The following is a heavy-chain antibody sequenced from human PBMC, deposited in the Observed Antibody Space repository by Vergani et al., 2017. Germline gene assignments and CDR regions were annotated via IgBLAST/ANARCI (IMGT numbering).Heavy chain of an antibody. D-gene: IGHD3-10*01. Sequence: EVQLVESGGGLVKPGGSLRLSCAASGFTFSSYSMNWVRQAPGKGLEWVSSISSSSSYIYYADSVKGRFTISRDNAKNSLYLQMNSLKTEDTAVYYCARPPYGSGTISFDYWGQGILVTVSS. J-gene: IGHJ4*02. CDR2: ISSSSSYI. CDR3: ARPPYGSGTISFDY. CDR1: GFTFSSYS. V-gene: IGHV3-21*04.